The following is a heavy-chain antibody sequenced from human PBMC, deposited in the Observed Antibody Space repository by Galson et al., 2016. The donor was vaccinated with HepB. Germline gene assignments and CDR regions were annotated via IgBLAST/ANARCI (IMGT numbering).Heavy chain of an antibody. CDR2: ISSGSRII. CDR3: ARDGPRTDDSSGYYSWYFDL. D-gene: IGHD3-22*01. Sequence: RLSCAASGFNISTYSIHWVRQAPGKGLEWVSYISSGSRIIYYADSVRGRFTISRDNAKNPLSLQMNSLRDEDTAVYYCARDGPRTDDSSGYYSWYFDLWGRGTLVTVSS. J-gene: IGHJ2*01. V-gene: IGHV3-48*02. CDR1: GFNISTYS.